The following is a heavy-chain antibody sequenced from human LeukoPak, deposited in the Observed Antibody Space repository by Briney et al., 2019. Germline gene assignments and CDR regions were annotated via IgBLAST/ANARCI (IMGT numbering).Heavy chain of an antibody. CDR1: GFTFSDYS. V-gene: IGHV3-48*02. CDR2: ISSSSTTI. CDR3: ARERVIAAAGDGFDS. J-gene: IGHJ4*02. D-gene: IGHD2-21*01. Sequence: GGSLRLSCAASGFTFSDYSMNWVRQAPGKGLEWVAYISSSSTTIFYADSVKGRFTISRDNAKNSLFLQMNGLRDEDTALYYCARERVIAAAGDGFDSWGQGTLVTVSS.